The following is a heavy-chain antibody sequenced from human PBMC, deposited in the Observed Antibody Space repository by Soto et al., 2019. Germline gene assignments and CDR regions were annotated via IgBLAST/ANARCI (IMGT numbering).Heavy chain of an antibody. CDR1: GDSISSRSYY. CDR3: ARHWLYTSSSNPWYFDL. V-gene: IGHV4-39*01. CDR2: IYYSGTS. D-gene: IGHD6-6*01. Sequence: QLQLQESGPGLVKPSETLSVTCTVSGDSISSRSYYWGWIRQPPGKGLEWIGSIYYSGTSYYNPSLKSRVTISLDTSRNQFSLKLTSVTAADTAVYYCARHWLYTSSSNPWYFDLWGRGTLVTVSS. J-gene: IGHJ2*01.